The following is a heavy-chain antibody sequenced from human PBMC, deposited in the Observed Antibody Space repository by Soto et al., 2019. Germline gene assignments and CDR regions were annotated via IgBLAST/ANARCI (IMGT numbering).Heavy chain of an antibody. CDR2: IWYDGSNK. CDR1: GVPFSSYC. Sequence: GGSLSLSCAASGVPFSSYCMHWVRQAPGKGLEWVAVIWYDGSNKYYADSVKGRFTISRDNSKNTLYLQMNSLRAEDTAVYYCARGPIFGVVPPDYWGQGTLVTVSS. J-gene: IGHJ4*02. D-gene: IGHD3-3*01. V-gene: IGHV3-33*01. CDR3: ARGPIFGVVPPDY.